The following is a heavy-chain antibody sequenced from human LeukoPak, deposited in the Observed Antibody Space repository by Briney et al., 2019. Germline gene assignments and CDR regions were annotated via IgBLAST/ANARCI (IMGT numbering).Heavy chain of an antibody. CDR1: GYTFTSYD. J-gene: IGHJ6*02. CDR3: ARGTSVLRYFDWLLYPYYGMDV. V-gene: IGHV1-8*01. CDR2: MNPNSGNT. Sequence: TSVKVSCKASGYTFTSYDINWVRQATGQGLEWMGWMNPNSGNTGYAQKFQGRVTMTRNTSISTAYMELSSLRSEDTAVYYCARGTSVLRYFDWLLYPYYGMDVWGQGTTVTVSS. D-gene: IGHD3-9*01.